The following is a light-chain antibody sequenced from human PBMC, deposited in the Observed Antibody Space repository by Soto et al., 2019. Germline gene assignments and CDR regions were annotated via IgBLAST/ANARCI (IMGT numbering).Light chain of an antibody. CDR3: SSYTISSTVV. CDR2: DVS. Sequence: QSALTQPASVSGSPGQSITISCTGTSNDIGTSNFVSWYQHHPGKAPKLMIYDVSKRPSWVSDRFSGSKSGNTASLTISGLQAEDEDDYYCSSYTISSTVVFGGGTKLTVL. CDR1: SNDIGTSNF. V-gene: IGLV2-14*03. J-gene: IGLJ2*01.